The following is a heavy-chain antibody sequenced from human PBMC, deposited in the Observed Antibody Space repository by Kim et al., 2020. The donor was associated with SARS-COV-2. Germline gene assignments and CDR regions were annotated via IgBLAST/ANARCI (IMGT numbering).Heavy chain of an antibody. D-gene: IGHD3-22*01. Sequence: SVKVSCKASGGTFSSYAISWVRQAPGQGLEWMGGIIPIFGTANYAQKFQGRVTITADESTSTAYMELSSLRSEDTAVYYCARARITMIVVVISPEWYFDLWGRGTLVTVSS. CDR1: GGTFSSYA. J-gene: IGHJ2*01. CDR2: IIPIFGTA. V-gene: IGHV1-69*13. CDR3: ARARITMIVVVISPEWYFDL.